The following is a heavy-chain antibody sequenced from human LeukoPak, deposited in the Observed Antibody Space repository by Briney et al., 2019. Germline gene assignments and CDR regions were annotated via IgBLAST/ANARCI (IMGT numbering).Heavy chain of an antibody. CDR2: IYYSWNT. Sequence: SETLFLTCTVSGGSISSYYWSWIRQPPGKGLEWIGYIYYSWNTNYNPSLKSRVTISVDTSKNQFSLKLSSVTAAETAVYYCAGEGRYRYGYNEYHSYMDIWGKGTTVTVSS. J-gene: IGHJ6*03. V-gene: IGHV4-59*01. CDR1: GGSISSYY. D-gene: IGHD5-24*01. CDR3: AGEGRYRYGYNEYHSYMDI.